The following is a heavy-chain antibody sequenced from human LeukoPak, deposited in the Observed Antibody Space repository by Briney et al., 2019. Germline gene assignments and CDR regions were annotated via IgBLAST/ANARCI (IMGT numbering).Heavy chain of an antibody. CDR2: ISSSSSTI. J-gene: IGHJ4*02. D-gene: IGHD4-23*01. CDR1: GFTFSSYS. V-gene: IGHV3-48*01. Sequence: GGSLRLSCAASGFTFSSYSMNWVRQAPGKGLEWVSYISSSSSTIYYADSVKGRFTISRDNSKNTLYLQMNILRAEDMAVYYCATKTSNGGRYFDYWGQGSLVTVSS. CDR3: ATKTSNGGRYFDY.